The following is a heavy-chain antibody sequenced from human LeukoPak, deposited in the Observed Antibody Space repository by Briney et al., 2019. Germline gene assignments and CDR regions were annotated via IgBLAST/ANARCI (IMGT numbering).Heavy chain of an antibody. CDR1: GGSFSSYY. CDR3: ARDVGVGYYGSGSYHMDV. V-gene: IGHV4-34*01. J-gene: IGHJ6*03. D-gene: IGHD3-10*01. CDR2: INHSGST. Sequence: SETLSLTCAVYGGSFSSYYWNWIRQPPGKGLEWIGEINHSGSTNYNPSLKSRVTISVDTSKNQFSLKLSSVTAADTAVYYCARDVGVGYYGSGSYHMDVWGKGTTVTISS.